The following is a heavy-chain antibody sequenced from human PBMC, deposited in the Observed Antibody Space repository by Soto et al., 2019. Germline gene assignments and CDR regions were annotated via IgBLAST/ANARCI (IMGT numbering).Heavy chain of an antibody. Sequence: SETLSLTCTVSGGSISSRGYYWSWIRQHPGKGLEWIGYIYYSGSTYYNPSLKSRVTISVDTSENQFSLKLSSVTAADTAVYYCARDSPYDFWSGYTNAFDIWGQGTMVT. J-gene: IGHJ3*02. D-gene: IGHD3-3*01. V-gene: IGHV4-31*03. CDR2: IYYSGST. CDR1: GGSISSRGYY. CDR3: ARDSPYDFWSGYTNAFDI.